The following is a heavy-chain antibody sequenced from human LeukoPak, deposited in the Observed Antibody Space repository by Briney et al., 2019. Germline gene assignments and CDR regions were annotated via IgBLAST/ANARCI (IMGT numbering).Heavy chain of an antibody. CDR2: IDPSDSYT. V-gene: IGHV5-10-1*01. Sequence: GESLRISCKGSGYSFTSYWISWVRQMPGKGLEWMGRIDPSDSYTNYSPSFQGHVTISADKSISTAYLQWNSLKASDTAMYYCARPYCSGGSCYGFGDAFDIWGQGTMVTVSS. J-gene: IGHJ3*02. D-gene: IGHD2-15*01. CDR1: GYSFTSYW. CDR3: ARPYCSGGSCYGFGDAFDI.